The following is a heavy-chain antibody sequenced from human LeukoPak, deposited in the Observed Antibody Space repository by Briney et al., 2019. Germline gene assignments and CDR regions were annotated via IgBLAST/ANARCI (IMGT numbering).Heavy chain of an antibody. CDR3: ARTTSMTASGYDY. D-gene: IGHD2-21*02. J-gene: IGHJ4*02. CDR2: INPDTGDK. CDR1: GYTFTNCH. Sequence: GASVKVSCKASGYTFTNCHINWVRQASGQGLEWTTWINPDTGDKGYARKFQDRVTITTDTSISTAYMELSSLSSEDTAVYFCARTTSMTASGYDYWGQGTLVTVSS. V-gene: IGHV1-8*03.